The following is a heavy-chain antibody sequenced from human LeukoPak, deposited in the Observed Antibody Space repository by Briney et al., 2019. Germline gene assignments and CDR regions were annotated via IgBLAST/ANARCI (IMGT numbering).Heavy chain of an antibody. V-gene: IGHV3-15*01. D-gene: IGHD4-17*01. J-gene: IGHJ4*02. CDR2: IKSKTDGGTT. CDR3: TTEWTTVTTPPDY. CDR1: GFTFSNAW. Sequence: GGSLRLSCAASGFTFSNAWMSWVRQAPGKGLEWVGRIKSKTDGGTTDYAAPVKGRFTISRDDSKNTLYLQMNSLKTEDTAVYYCTTEWTTVTTPPDYWGQGTLVTVSS.